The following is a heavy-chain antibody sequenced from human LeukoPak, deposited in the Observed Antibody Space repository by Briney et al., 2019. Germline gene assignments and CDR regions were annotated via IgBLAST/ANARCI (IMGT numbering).Heavy chain of an antibody. Sequence: GGSLRLSCAASGVTFRSYWLTWVRQAPGKRLEWGANIKQDGSEKNYVDSVKGRFTISRDNAKNSLYLQMNSLRAEDTAVHYCARDLELPNYYYCYGMDVLGQGTTVTVSS. J-gene: IGHJ6*02. CDR2: IKQDGSEK. V-gene: IGHV3-7*01. CDR1: GVTFRSYW. D-gene: IGHD1-7*01. CDR3: ARDLELPNYYYCYGMDV.